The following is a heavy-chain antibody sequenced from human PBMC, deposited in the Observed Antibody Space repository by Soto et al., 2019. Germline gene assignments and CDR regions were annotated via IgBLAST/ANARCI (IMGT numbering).Heavy chain of an antibody. J-gene: IGHJ4*02. Sequence: QVQLVESGGGLVKPGGSLRLSCAASGFTFSDYYMSWIRQAPGKGLEWVSYISSSGSTIYYADSVKGRFTISRDNAKNSLYLQINSLRAEDTAVYYCTREPYDIVTCSPHFDDWGQGTLVTVSS. CDR2: ISSSGSTI. D-gene: IGHD3-9*01. CDR3: TREPYDIVTCSPHFDD. V-gene: IGHV3-11*01. CDR1: GFTFSDYY.